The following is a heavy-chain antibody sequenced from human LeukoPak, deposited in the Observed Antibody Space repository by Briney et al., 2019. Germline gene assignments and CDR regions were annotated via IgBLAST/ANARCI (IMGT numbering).Heavy chain of an antibody. J-gene: IGHJ4*02. D-gene: IGHD3-9*01. Sequence: PGGSLRLSCAASGFTFSSYGMHWVRQAPGKGLEWVAVISYDGSNKYYADSVRGRFTISRDNSKNTLYLQMNSLRAEDTAVYYCVKDCDFITGYYAPAGDYWGQGTLVTVSS. V-gene: IGHV3-30*18. CDR2: ISYDGSNK. CDR1: GFTFSSYG. CDR3: VKDCDFITGYYAPAGDY.